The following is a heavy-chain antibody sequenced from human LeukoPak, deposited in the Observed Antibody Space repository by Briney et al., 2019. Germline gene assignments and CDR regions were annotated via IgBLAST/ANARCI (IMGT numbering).Heavy chain of an antibody. CDR2: INTYNGNT. CDR3: ARDDRSGGSCY. D-gene: IGHD2-15*01. J-gene: IGHJ4*01. Sequence: ASVTVSLKASGYTFTSYGISWVRQAPGQGLEWMGWINTYNGNTDYAQNLQGRVTMTTDTSTSTAYMELRSLRSDDTAIYYCARDDRSGGSCYWGQGTLLTVSS. V-gene: IGHV1-18*01. CDR1: GYTFTSYG.